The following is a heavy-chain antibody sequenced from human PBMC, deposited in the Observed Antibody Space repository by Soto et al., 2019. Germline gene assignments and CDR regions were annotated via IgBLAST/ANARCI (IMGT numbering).Heavy chain of an antibody. Sequence: RWDLGLSCAASGFTFSSYDMHWVRQATGKGLEWVSAIGTAGDTYYPGSVKGRFTISRDNSKNTLYLHIISLRAEESGIYYCAKVVSCCSGGRVAISDFWGHGT. J-gene: IGHJ4*01. D-gene: IGHD2-15*01. CDR1: GFTFSSYD. CDR2: IGTAGDT. V-gene: IGHV3-13*01. CDR3: AKVVSCCSGGRVAISDF.